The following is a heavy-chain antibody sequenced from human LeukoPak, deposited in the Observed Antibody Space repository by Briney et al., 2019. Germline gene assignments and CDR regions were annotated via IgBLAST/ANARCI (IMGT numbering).Heavy chain of an antibody. CDR1: GYSFTSYW. Sequence: GESLKISCHASGYSFTSYWIAWVRQRPGKGLEWVGVVYPGESDTRYSPSFQGQVTISADKSTKTAYLQWSSLKASDTAMYYCATTDSSSSPGRWGIWGQGTMVTVSS. D-gene: IGHD6-6*01. V-gene: IGHV5-51*01. J-gene: IGHJ3*02. CDR2: VYPGESDT. CDR3: ATTDSSSSPGRWGI.